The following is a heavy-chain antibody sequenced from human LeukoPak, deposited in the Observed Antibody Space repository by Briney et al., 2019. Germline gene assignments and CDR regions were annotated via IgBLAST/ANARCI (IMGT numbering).Heavy chain of an antibody. CDR1: GGSISSSSYY. V-gene: IGHV4-39*07. CDR2: INHSGST. Sequence: SETLSLTCTVSGGSISSSSYYWGWIRQPPGKGLEWIGEINHSGSTNYNPSLKSRVTISVDTSKNQFSLKLSSVTAADTAVYYCASTYSSGWYEIDYWGQGTLVTVSS. D-gene: IGHD6-19*01. CDR3: ASTYSSGWYEIDY. J-gene: IGHJ4*02.